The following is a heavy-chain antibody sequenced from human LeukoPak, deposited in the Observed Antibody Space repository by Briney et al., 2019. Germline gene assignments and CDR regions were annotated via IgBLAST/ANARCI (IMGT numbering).Heavy chain of an antibody. CDR3: VRDTTSIAYCGGDCYSDAFDI. CDR2: IIPIFGTA. CDR1: GGTFSSYA. D-gene: IGHD2-21*01. V-gene: IGHV1-69*01. Sequence: SVKVSCKASGGTFSSYAISWVRQAPGQGLEWMGGIIPIFGTANYAQKFQGRVTITADESTSTAYMELSSLRSEDTVVYYCVRDTTSIAYCGGDCYSDAFDIWGQGTMVTVSS. J-gene: IGHJ3*02.